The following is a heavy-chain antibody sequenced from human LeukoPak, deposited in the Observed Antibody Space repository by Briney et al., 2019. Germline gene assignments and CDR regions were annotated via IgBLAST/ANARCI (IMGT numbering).Heavy chain of an antibody. Sequence: ASVKVSCKASGYTFTSYDINWVRQATGQGLEWMGWMNPNSGNTGYAQKFQGRVTMTRNTSISTAYMELSSLRSEDTAVYYCARASPLRSSGWYVGYYYYYMDVWGKGTTVTISS. CDR2: MNPNSGNT. D-gene: IGHD6-19*01. CDR3: ARASPLRSSGWYVGYYYYYMDV. CDR1: GYTFTSYD. J-gene: IGHJ6*03. V-gene: IGHV1-8*01.